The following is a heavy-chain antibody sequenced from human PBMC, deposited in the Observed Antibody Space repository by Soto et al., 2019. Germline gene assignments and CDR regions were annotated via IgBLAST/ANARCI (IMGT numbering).Heavy chain of an antibody. Sequence: GGSLRLSCAASGFTFSSYSMNWVRQAPGKGLEWVSSISSSSSYIYYADSVKGRFTISRDNAKNSLYLQMNSLRAEDTAVYYCARVDGGIVVVPSSDPWGQGTLVTVSS. CDR1: GFTFSSYS. J-gene: IGHJ5*02. V-gene: IGHV3-21*01. CDR3: ARVDGGIVVVPSSDP. CDR2: ISSSSSYI. D-gene: IGHD2-2*01.